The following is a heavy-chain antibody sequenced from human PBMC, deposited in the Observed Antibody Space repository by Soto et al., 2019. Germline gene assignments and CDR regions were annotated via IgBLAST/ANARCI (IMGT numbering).Heavy chain of an antibody. J-gene: IGHJ6*02. CDR1: GYTFSNYA. CDR3: AGAELERGEVGYFGMDV. CDR2: ISSYNSNNGDT. D-gene: IGHD1-1*01. Sequence: ASVKVSCKTSGYTFSNYAISWVRQAPGQGLEWMGWISSYNSNNGDTKSAQMLQSRVTMTIDTSATTAYMELRSLRSDDTAVYYCAGAELERGEVGYFGMDVWGQGTTVTVSS. V-gene: IGHV1-18*04.